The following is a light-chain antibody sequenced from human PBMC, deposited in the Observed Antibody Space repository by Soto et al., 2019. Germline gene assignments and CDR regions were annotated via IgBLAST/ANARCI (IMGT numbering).Light chain of an antibody. J-gene: IGLJ1*01. CDR3: SSYTSSTTFV. Sequence: QSALTQPASVSGSPGQSITNSCNGSSSDVGAYNYVSWYQQYPGKAPKVIIFEVRKRPSGVSNRFSGSKSGDTASLTISGLQADDEADYYCSSYTSSTTFVFGTGTKVTVL. CDR2: EVR. V-gene: IGLV2-14*01. CDR1: SSDVGAYNY.